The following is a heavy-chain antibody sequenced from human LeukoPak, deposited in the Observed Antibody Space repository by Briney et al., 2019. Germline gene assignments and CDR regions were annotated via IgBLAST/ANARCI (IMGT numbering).Heavy chain of an antibody. CDR1: GFTFSSHT. D-gene: IGHD6-19*01. CDR2: ISGSGGST. Sequence: GGSLRLSCATSGFTFSSHTMNWVRQAPGKGLEWVSAISGSGGSTYYADSVKGRFTISRDNSKNTLYLQMNSLRAEDTAVYYCAKDSNTRAYSSGWFGGSYNYWGQGTLVTVSS. V-gene: IGHV3-23*01. CDR3: AKDSNTRAYSSGWFGGSYNY. J-gene: IGHJ4*02.